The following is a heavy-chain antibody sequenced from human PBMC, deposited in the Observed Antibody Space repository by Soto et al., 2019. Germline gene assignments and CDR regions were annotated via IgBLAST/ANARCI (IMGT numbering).Heavy chain of an antibody. V-gene: IGHV3-23*01. CDR2: ISATGGST. D-gene: IGHD1-26*01. CDR3: ETRSRMGATLYFFDY. J-gene: IGHJ4*02. Sequence: GGSLRLSCAASGFTFTSYAMSWVRQAPGKGLDWVSTISATGGSTYYAGSVKGRFTISRDNSKNTLFLQMDSLRAEDTAVYYCETRSRMGATLYFFDYWGQGTLVTVYS. CDR1: GFTFTSYA.